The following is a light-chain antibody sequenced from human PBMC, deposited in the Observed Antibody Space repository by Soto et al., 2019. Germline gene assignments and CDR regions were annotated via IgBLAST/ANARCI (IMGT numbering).Light chain of an antibody. CDR2: DVS. V-gene: IGKV3-11*01. Sequence: EIVLTQSPATLSLSPGERATLSCRASQSVSSYLAWYQQKPGQAPRLLIYDVSNRATGIPVRFSGSGSGTDFTLTISSLEPEDFAVYYCQQRSNWPRGTFGPGTKVDIK. CDR1: QSVSSY. J-gene: IGKJ3*01. CDR3: QQRSNWPRGT.